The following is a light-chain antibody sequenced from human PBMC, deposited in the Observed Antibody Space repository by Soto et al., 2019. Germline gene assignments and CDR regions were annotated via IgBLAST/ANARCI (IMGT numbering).Light chain of an antibody. CDR2: WAS. V-gene: IGKV4-1*01. Sequence: DIVMTQSPDSLAVSLGERATINCKSSQSVLYSSNNRNYLAWYQQKPGQPPKLLIYWASTRGSGVPDRFSGSGSRTDFTLTISSLQAEDVAVYYCQQYYSTVTFGGGTKVEIK. J-gene: IGKJ4*01. CDR3: QQYYSTVT. CDR1: QSVLYSSNNRNY.